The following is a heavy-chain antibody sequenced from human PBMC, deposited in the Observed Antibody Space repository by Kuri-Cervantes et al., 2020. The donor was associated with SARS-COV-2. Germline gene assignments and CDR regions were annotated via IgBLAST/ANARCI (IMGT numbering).Heavy chain of an antibody. J-gene: IGHJ4*02. D-gene: IGHD2-15*01. V-gene: IGHV3-23*01. Sequence: GESLKISCAASGFTFSSYAMSWVRQAPGKGLEWVSAISGSGGSTYYADSAKGRFTISRDNSKNTLYLQMNSLRAEDTAVYYCAKLFGVVVAGTLDYWGQGALVTVSS. CDR1: GFTFSSYA. CDR2: ISGSGGST. CDR3: AKLFGVVVAGTLDY.